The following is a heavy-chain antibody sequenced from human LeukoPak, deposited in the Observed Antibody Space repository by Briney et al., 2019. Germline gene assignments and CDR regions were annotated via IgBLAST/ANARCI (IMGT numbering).Heavy chain of an antibody. CDR3: TTDIVVVVAATFDY. Sequence: GGSLRLSCAVSGFTVSSNFMSWVRQAPGKGPEWVSVIYTSGITYYADSVRGRFTISRDDSKNTLYLQMNSLKTEDTAVYYCTTDIVVVVAATFDYWGQGTLVTVSS. V-gene: IGHV3-66*01. J-gene: IGHJ4*02. CDR1: GFTVSSNF. CDR2: IYTSGIT. D-gene: IGHD2-15*01.